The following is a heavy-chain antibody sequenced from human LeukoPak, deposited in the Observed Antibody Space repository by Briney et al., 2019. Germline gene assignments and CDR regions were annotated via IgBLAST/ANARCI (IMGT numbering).Heavy chain of an antibody. D-gene: IGHD5-12*01. V-gene: IGHV4-59*01. CDR3: ARDISGYDYFDY. CDR2: IYYSGST. Sequence: SETLSLTCNVSGGSIRGYYWSWIRQPPGKGLEWIGYIYYSGSTNYNPSLKSRVTISVDTSKNQFSLKLSSVTAADTAVYYCARDISGYDYFDYWGQGTLVTVSS. J-gene: IGHJ4*02. CDR1: GGSIRGYY.